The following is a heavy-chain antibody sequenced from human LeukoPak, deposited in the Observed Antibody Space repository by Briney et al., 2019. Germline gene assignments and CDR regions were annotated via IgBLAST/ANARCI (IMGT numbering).Heavy chain of an antibody. V-gene: IGHV3-43*01. CDR1: GFTFDDYT. CDR2: ISWDGGST. CDR3: AKDIGLAVATQLDY. D-gene: IGHD6-19*01. Sequence: GGSLRLSCAASGFTFDDYTMHWVRQASGKGLEWVSLISWDGGSTYYADSVKGRFTISRDNSKNSLYLQMNSLRTEDTALYYCAKDIGLAVATQLDYWGQGTLVTVSS. J-gene: IGHJ4*02.